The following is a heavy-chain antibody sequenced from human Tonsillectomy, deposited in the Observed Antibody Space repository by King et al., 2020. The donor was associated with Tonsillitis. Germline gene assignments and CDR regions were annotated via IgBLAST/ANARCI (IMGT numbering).Heavy chain of an antibody. D-gene: IGHD3-10*01. V-gene: IGHV3-73*02. Sequence: VQLVESGGGLVQPGGSLKLSCAASGFTFSGSAMHWVRQASGKGLEWVGRIRSKANSNATAYAASVKGRFTISRDDSKNTAYLQMNSLKTEDTAVYYCTRLHYYGSGDTDYWGQGTLVTVSS. J-gene: IGHJ4*02. CDR1: GFTFSGSA. CDR3: TRLHYYGSGDTDY. CDR2: IRSKANSNAT.